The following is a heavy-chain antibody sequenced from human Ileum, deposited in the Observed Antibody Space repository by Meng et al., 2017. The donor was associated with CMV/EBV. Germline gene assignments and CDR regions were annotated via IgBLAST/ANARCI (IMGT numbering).Heavy chain of an antibody. CDR3: AREVVPPRRMEV. D-gene: IGHD2-2*01. CDR1: GFTFSSHT. J-gene: IGHJ6*02. CDR2: ISTSGTYI. Sequence: GGSLRLSCAASGFTFSSHTMNWVRQAPGKGLEWVASISTSGTYIYYAESLKGRFTISRDNAKNSLDLHMNSLSAEDTAVYYCAREVVPPRRMEVWGQGTTVTVSS. V-gene: IGHV3-21*01.